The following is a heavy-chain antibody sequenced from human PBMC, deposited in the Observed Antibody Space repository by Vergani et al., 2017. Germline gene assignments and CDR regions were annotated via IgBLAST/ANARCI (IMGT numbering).Heavy chain of an antibody. Sequence: QLQLQQSGPGLVKPSETLFLTCTVSADSISSGSYYWGWIRQPPGKSLEWIGSIYYSGLTYYNPSLKSRVAISVDTSKNQFSLKVTSVTAADTAVYFCAKQGPGSGSSRGDFDDWGQGILVTVSS. CDR1: ADSISSGSYY. J-gene: IGHJ4*02. CDR3: AKQGPGSGSSRGDFDD. D-gene: IGHD6-19*01. V-gene: IGHV4-39*01. CDR2: IYYSGLT.